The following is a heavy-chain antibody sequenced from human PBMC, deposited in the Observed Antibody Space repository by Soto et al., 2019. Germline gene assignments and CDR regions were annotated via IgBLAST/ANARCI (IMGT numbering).Heavy chain of an antibody. V-gene: IGHV5-10-1*01. CDR1: GYSFTNYW. J-gene: IGHJ6*02. D-gene: IGHD6-6*01. CDR3: ARPIAARRGFYGVDV. Sequence: GESLKISCKASGYSFTNYWISWVRQMPGKGLEWMGRIDPSDSYTNYSPSFQGHVTISADKSISTAYLQWSSLKASDTAMYYCARPIAARRGFYGVDVWGQGTTVTSP. CDR2: IDPSDSYT.